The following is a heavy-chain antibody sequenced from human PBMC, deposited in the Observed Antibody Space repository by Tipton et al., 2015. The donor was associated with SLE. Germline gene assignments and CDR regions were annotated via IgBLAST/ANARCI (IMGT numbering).Heavy chain of an antibody. CDR1: GGSFSGYY. Sequence: TLSLTCAVYGGSFSGYYWSWIRQPPGKGLEWIGEINHSGSTNYNPSLKSRVTISVDTSKNQFSLKLSSVTTADTAVYYCARSHCSSTSCYRYFDYWGQGTLVTASS. CDR3: ARSHCSSTSCYRYFDY. CDR2: INHSGST. J-gene: IGHJ4*02. V-gene: IGHV4-34*01. D-gene: IGHD2-2*02.